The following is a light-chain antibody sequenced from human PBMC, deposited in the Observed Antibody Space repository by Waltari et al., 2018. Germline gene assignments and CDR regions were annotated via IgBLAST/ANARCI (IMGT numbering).Light chain of an antibody. Sequence: DIVMTQSPDSLAVSLGERATINCKSSLSVLYSPNNKNYLAWYQHKPGQPPKLLLYWSSTREAGVPDRFSGSGSGTAFTLTINSLQAEDVAVYYCQQYHTTPYTFGQGTKLEIK. CDR1: LSVLYSPNNKNY. J-gene: IGKJ2*01. CDR2: WSS. CDR3: QQYHTTPYT. V-gene: IGKV4-1*01.